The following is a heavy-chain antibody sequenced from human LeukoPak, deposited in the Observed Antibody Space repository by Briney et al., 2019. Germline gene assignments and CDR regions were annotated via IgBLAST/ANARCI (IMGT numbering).Heavy chain of an antibody. J-gene: IGHJ4*02. CDR3: ARQNYYDSSGYTFDY. D-gene: IGHD3-22*01. Sequence: SETLSLTCTVSGGSISSYYWSWIRQPPGKGLEWIGYIYYSGSTNYNPSLKSRVAISVDTSKNQFSLKLSSVTAADTAMYYCARQNYYDSSGYTFDYWGQGTLVTVSS. V-gene: IGHV4-59*08. CDR1: GGSISSYY. CDR2: IYYSGST.